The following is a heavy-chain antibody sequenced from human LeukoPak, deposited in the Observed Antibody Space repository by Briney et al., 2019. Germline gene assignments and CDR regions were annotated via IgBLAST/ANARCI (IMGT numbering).Heavy chain of an antibody. D-gene: IGHD5-18*01. Sequence: GGSLRLSCAASGFTFSSYWMSWVRQAPGKGLEWVANIKQDGSERYYVDSVKGRFTISRDNAKSSLYLQMNSLRAEDTAVYYCARDLGSYSYGSDYWGQGTLVTVSS. CDR1: GFTFSSYW. CDR2: IKQDGSER. CDR3: ARDLGSYSYGSDY. J-gene: IGHJ4*02. V-gene: IGHV3-7*03.